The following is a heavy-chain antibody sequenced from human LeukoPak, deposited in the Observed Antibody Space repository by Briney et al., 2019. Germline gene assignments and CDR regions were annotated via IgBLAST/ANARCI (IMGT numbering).Heavy chain of an antibody. D-gene: IGHD6-19*01. CDR3: ARDSPHYSSGWEIDY. Sequence: SETLSLTCTVSGGSISSYYWSWIRQPPGKGLEWIGYIYYSGSTNYNPSLKSRVTISVDTSKNQFSLKLSSVTAADTAVYYCARDSPHYSSGWEIDYWGQGTLVTVSS. CDR2: IYYSGST. J-gene: IGHJ4*02. CDR1: GGSISSYY. V-gene: IGHV4-59*12.